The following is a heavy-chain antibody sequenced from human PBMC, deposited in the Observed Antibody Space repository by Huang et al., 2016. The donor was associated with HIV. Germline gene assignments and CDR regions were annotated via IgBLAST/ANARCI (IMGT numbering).Heavy chain of an antibody. V-gene: IGHV3-30*18. CDR1: GFTFSSYG. CDR2: KSYYAKTK. D-gene: IGHD6-13*01. CDR3: AKGGSAAAVLDF. Sequence: QVQLVESGGGVVQPGRSLRISCAASGFTFSSYGMHWVRQAPGKGLEWVAVKSYYAKTKYYADSVKGRFSISRDNSKTTVYLQLNSLRLEDTAVYYCAKGGSAAAVLDFWGQGTLVTVSS. J-gene: IGHJ4*02.